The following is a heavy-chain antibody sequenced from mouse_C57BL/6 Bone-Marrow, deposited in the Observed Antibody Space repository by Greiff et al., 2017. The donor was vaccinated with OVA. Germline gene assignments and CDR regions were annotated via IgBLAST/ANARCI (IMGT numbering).Heavy chain of an antibody. J-gene: IGHJ3*01. V-gene: IGHV5-6*01. Sequence: EVMLVESGGDLVKPGGSLKLSCAASGFTFSSYGMSWVRQTPDKRLEWVATISSGGSYTYYPDSVKGRFTISRDNAKNPLYLQMSSLKSEDTAMYYCARRLGPWFAYWCQGTRVTVSA. D-gene: IGHD4-1*01. CDR3: ARRLGPWFAY. CDR1: GFTFSSYG. CDR2: ISSGGSYT.